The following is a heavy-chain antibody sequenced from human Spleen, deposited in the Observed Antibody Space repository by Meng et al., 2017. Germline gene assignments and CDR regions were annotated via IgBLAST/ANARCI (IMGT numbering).Heavy chain of an antibody. CDR1: GFTFSRFA. CDR2: IYSGGST. D-gene: IGHD2-15*01. J-gene: IGHJ6*02. Sequence: GESLKISCAASGFTFSRFAMSWVRQAPGKGPEWVSVIYSGGSTYYADSVKGRFTISRDNSKNTLYLQMNSLRAEDTAVYYCARDSVGYCSGGSCLPYYYYYGMDVWGQGTTVTVSS. V-gene: IGHV3-66*02. CDR3: ARDSVGYCSGGSCLPYYYYYGMDV.